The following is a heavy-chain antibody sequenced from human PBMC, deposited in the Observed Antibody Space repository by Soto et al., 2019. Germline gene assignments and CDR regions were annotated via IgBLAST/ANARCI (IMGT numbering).Heavy chain of an antibody. J-gene: IGHJ4*02. CDR1: GFTVSSNF. D-gene: IGHD3-10*01. Sequence: EVQLVESGGGLMQPGGSLRLSCAASGFTVSSNFMTWVRQAPGKGLEWVSSSYSGGNSYYADSVKGRFTISRDDFKNTLCRQMNSLRAEDTAVYFCARGYGAGSYFSDYWGQGTLVTVSS. CDR2: SYSGGNS. V-gene: IGHV3-53*01. CDR3: ARGYGAGSYFSDY.